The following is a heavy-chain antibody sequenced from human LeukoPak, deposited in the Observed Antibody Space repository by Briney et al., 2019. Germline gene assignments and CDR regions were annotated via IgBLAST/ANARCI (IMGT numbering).Heavy chain of an antibody. V-gene: IGHV3-9*01. CDR1: GFTFDDYA. CDR2: ISWNSGSI. Sequence: GRSLRHSCAASGFTFDDYAMHWVRQAPGKGLEWVSGISWNSGSIGYADYVKGRFTISRDNAKHSLYLQMNSLRAEDTALYYCAKFSGPDAFDIWGQGTMVTVPS. J-gene: IGHJ3*02. CDR3: AKFSGPDAFDI. D-gene: IGHD6-19*01.